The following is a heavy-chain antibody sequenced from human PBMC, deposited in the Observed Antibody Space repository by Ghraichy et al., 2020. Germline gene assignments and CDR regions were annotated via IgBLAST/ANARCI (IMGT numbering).Heavy chain of an antibody. V-gene: IGHV1-18*01. Sequence: ASVKVSCKASGYTFTSYGISWVRQAPGQGLEWMGWISAYNGNTNYAQKLQGRVTMTTDTSTSTAYMELRSLRSDDTAVYYCARAGYGDYPPYWYFDLWGRSTLVTVSS. D-gene: IGHD4-17*01. CDR3: ARAGYGDYPPYWYFDL. CDR1: GYTFTSYG. CDR2: ISAYNGNT. J-gene: IGHJ2*01.